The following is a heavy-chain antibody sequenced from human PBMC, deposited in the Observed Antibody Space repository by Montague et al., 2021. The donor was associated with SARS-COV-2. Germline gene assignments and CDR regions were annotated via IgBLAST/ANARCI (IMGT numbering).Heavy chain of an antibody. CDR2: IYYRGNT. V-gene: IGHV4-59*08. CDR1: GGSINNFF. CDR3: VRTVTKCSGDS. Sequence: SETLSLTSIVSGGSINNFFWSWIRQLPGKGLEWIGYIYYRGNTNYNPSLASRVTMSVDKSRNQFSLKLTSVTAADTAVYYCVRTVTKCSGDSWGQGTLVTVSS. D-gene: IGHD6-25*01. J-gene: IGHJ4*02.